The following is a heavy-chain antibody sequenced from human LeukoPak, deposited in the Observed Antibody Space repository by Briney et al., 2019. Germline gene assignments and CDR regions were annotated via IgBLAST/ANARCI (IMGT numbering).Heavy chain of an antibody. CDR2: INPNSGGT. Sequence: ASVKVSCKASGYTFTGYYMHWVRQAPGQGLEWMGRINPNSGGTNYAQKFQGRVTITRDTSASTAYMELSSLRSEDTAVYYCARGYGDYGSWFDPWGQGTLVTVSS. V-gene: IGHV1-2*06. CDR3: ARGYGDYGSWFDP. D-gene: IGHD4-17*01. J-gene: IGHJ5*02. CDR1: GYTFTGYY.